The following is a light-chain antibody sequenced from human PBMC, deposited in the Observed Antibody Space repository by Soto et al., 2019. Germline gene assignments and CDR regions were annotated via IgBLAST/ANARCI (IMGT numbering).Light chain of an antibody. Sequence: DIQMTQSPSTLSASVGDRVTITCRASQSISSWLAWYQQKPGKAPKLLIYDASSLESGVPSRFSGSGPGTEFTLTISSLQPDDFATYYCQQYKSYSWTFGQGTKVDI. CDR2: DAS. CDR3: QQYKSYSWT. V-gene: IGKV1-5*01. J-gene: IGKJ1*01. CDR1: QSISSW.